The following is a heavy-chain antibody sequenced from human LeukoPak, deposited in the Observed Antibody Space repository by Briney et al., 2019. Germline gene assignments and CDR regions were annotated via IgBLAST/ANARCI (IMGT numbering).Heavy chain of an antibody. CDR1: GGSFSGYY. CDR2: INHSGST. V-gene: IGHV4-34*01. CDR3: ARGLYYYGSGSYYKE. J-gene: IGHJ4*02. D-gene: IGHD3-10*01. Sequence: TSETLSLTCAVYGGSFSGYYWSWIRQPPGKGLEWIGEINHSGSTNYNPSLKSRVTISVDTSKNQFSLKRSSVTAADTAVYYCARGLYYYGSGSYYKEWGQGTLVTVSS.